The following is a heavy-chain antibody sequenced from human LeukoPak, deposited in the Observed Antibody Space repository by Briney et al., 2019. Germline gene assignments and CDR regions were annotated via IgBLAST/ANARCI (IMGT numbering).Heavy chain of an antibody. D-gene: IGHD6-13*01. CDR2: IIPIFGTA. J-gene: IGHJ6*02. CDR3: ARGVSSWYYGMDV. CDR1: GGTFSSYA. Sequence: EASVKVSCKASGGTFSSYAISWVRQAPGQGLEWMGGIIPIFGTANYAQKFQGRVTITADESTSTAYMELSSLRSEDTAVYYCARGVSSWYYGMDVWGQGTTVIVSS. V-gene: IGHV1-69*01.